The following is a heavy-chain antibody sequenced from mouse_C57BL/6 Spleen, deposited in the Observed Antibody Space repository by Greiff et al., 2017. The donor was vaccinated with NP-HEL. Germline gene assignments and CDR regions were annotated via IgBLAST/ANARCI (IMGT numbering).Heavy chain of an antibody. J-gene: IGHJ4*01. CDR2: IYPSDSAT. CDR3: ARYYSNAMDY. CDR1: GYTFTSYW. Sequence: QVQLQQPGAELVRPGSSVKLSCKASGYTFTSYWLDWVKQRPGQGLAWIGNIYPSDSATHYNQKFKDKATLTVDKSSSTAYMQLSSLTSEDSAVYYCARYYSNAMDYWGQGTSVTVSS. V-gene: IGHV1-61*01. D-gene: IGHD2-5*01.